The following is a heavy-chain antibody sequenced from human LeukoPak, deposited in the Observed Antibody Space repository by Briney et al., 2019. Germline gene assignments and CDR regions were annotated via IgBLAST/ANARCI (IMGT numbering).Heavy chain of an antibody. D-gene: IGHD3-10*01. J-gene: IGHJ4*02. CDR2: IWYDGSEK. V-gene: IGHV3-33*01. Sequence: GGSLRLSCVGSGFIFNNYGMHWVRQAPGKGLGWMAVIWYDGSEKYYSDSVKGRFTISRDSSKNTLYLQANSLRAEDTAVYYCAREFAPYYLDYWGRGTVVTVSS. CDR3: AREFAPYYLDY. CDR1: GFIFNNYG.